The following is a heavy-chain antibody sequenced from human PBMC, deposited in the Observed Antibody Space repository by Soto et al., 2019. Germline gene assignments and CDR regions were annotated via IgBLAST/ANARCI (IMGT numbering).Heavy chain of an antibody. D-gene: IGHD3-16*01. CDR1: GFTFSSYG. CDR2: IWYDGSNK. Sequence: GGSLRLSCAASGFTFSSYGMHWVRQAPGKGLEWVAVIWYDGSNKYYADSVKGRFTISRDNSKNTLYLQMNSLRAEDTAVYYCAKDLGGMWFDPWGQGTLVTVSS. J-gene: IGHJ5*02. CDR3: AKDLGGMWFDP. V-gene: IGHV3-30*02.